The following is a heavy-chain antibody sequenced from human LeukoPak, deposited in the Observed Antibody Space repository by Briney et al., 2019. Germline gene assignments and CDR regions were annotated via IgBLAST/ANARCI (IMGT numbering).Heavy chain of an antibody. D-gene: IGHD4-17*01. V-gene: IGHV4-59*12. Sequence: PSETLSLTCTVSGGSISSYYWSWIRQPPGKGLEWIGYIYYSGSTNYNPSLKSRVTISVDTSKNQFSLKLSSVTAADTAVYYCARDPTVTPYYYYYYYMDVWGKGTTVTVSS. CDR2: IYYSGST. CDR3: ARDPTVTPYYYYYYYMDV. J-gene: IGHJ6*03. CDR1: GGSISSYY.